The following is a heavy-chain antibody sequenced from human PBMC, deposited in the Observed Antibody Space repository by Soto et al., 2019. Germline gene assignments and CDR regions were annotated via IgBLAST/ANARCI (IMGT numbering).Heavy chain of an antibody. CDR3: ARDFRVGGAYGDY. CDR2: IKEDGSEK. J-gene: IGHJ4*02. Sequence: EVQLVESGGGLVQPGGSLRLSCAASGFTFSSYSMNWVRQAPGKGLEWVANIKEDGSEKYYVDSVKGRFTISRDNAKDSLYLQMNSLRAEDSAVYFCARDFRVGGAYGDYWGQGTLVTVSS. CDR1: GFTFSSYS. D-gene: IGHD3-16*01. V-gene: IGHV3-7*01.